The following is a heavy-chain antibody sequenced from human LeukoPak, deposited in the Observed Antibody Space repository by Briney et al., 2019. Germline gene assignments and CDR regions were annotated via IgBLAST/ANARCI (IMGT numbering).Heavy chain of an antibody. D-gene: IGHD1-26*01. J-gene: IGHJ4*02. V-gene: IGHV3-23*01. CDR3: ATGATTFDY. CDR2: IIGSSGST. CDR1: GFSFNNYA. Sequence: GGSLRLSCVASGFSFNNYAMNWVRQAPGKGLEWVSLIIGSSGSTFYADSVKGRFTISRDKSKNTLYLQMNSLRAEDTAVYYCATGATTFDYWGQGTLVTVSS.